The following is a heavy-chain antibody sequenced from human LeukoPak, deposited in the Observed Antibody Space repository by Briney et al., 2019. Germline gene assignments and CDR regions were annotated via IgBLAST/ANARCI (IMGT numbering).Heavy chain of an antibody. CDR3: ARDITFGGVSDY. J-gene: IGHJ4*02. CDR2: IRQDGSEK. Sequence: GGSLRLSCAVSGFTFRNYWMSWVRQAPGKGLEWVANIRQDGSEKYYVDSVKGRFTISRDNAKNSLYLQMNSLRAKDTAVYYCARDITFGGVSDYWGQGTLVTVSS. CDR1: GFTFRNYW. D-gene: IGHD3-16*01. V-gene: IGHV3-7*01.